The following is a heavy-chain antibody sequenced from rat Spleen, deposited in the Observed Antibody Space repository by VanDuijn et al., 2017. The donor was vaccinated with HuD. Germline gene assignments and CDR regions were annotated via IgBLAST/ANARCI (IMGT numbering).Heavy chain of an antibody. V-gene: IGHV5-31*01. D-gene: IGHD1-9*01. CDR3: TRDGPYYGYTYFDY. CDR1: GFTFSNYD. Sequence: EVQMVESGGGLVQPGRSMKLSCAASGFTFSNYDMTWIRQAPGKGLEWVASITNTGGSTYYPDSVKGRFTISRDNAKSTLYLQMNSLRSEDTATYYCTRDGPYYGYTYFDYWGQGVMVTVSS. CDR2: ITNTGGST. J-gene: IGHJ2*01.